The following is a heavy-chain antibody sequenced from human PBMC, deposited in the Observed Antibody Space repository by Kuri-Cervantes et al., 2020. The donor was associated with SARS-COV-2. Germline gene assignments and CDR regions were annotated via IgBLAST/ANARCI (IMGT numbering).Heavy chain of an antibody. CDR1: GFTFSSYA. J-gene: IGHJ6*02. Sequence: GGSLRLSCAASGFTFSSYAMHWVRQAPGKGLEWVAVISYDGSNKYYADSVKGRFTISRDNSKNTLYLQMNSLRADDTAVYYCARDRGSSGWSWVYYYYGMDVWGQGTTVTVSS. D-gene: IGHD6-19*01. V-gene: IGHV3-30*01. CDR3: ARDRGSSGWSWVYYYYGMDV. CDR2: ISYDGSNK.